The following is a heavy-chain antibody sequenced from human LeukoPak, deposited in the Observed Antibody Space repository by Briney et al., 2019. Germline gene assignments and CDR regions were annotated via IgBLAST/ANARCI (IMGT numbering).Heavy chain of an antibody. CDR2: IYPGDSDT. J-gene: IGHJ4*02. CDR1: GYSFTSYW. Sequence: GESLKISCKGSGYSFTSYWIGWVRQMPGKGLEWMGIIYPGDSDTRYSPSFQGQDTISADKSISTAYLQWSSLKASDTAMYYCARRQYDFWSGPYYFDYWGQGTLVTVSS. D-gene: IGHD3-3*01. CDR3: ARRQYDFWSGPYYFDY. V-gene: IGHV5-51*01.